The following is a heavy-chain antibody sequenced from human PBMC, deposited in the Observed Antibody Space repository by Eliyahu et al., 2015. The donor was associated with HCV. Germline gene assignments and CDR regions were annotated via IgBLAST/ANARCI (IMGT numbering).Heavy chain of an antibody. Sequence: QVQLVQSGAEVKKPGASVKVSCKASGYTFTGYYMHWVRQAPGQGLEWVGWINPNSGGTNYAQKFQGWVTMTRDTSISTAYMELSRLRSDDTAVYYCAREGIGDPVAGTTNAFDIWGQGTMVTVSS. D-gene: IGHD6-19*01. J-gene: IGHJ3*02. CDR2: INPNSGGT. CDR3: AREGIGDPVAGTTNAFDI. CDR1: GYTFTGYY. V-gene: IGHV1-2*04.